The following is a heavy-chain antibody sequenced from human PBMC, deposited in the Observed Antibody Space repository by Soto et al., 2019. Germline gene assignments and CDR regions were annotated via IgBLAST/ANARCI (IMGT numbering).Heavy chain of an antibody. J-gene: IGHJ4*02. CDR2: VYYTGST. CDR1: GGSLSGSY. CDR3: ARSVAVPGAHIDY. D-gene: IGHD6-19*01. V-gene: IGHV4-59*01. Sequence: PSETLSLTCSVAGGSLSGSYWSWVRQSPGKGLEWLGYVYYTGSTNYSPSLRSRDSISVDTSKNEFSLRLSSVTAADTAVYFCARSVAVPGAHIDYWGQGTQVTVSS.